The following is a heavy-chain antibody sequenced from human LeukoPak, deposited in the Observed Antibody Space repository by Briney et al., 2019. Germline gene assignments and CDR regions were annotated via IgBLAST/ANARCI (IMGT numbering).Heavy chain of an antibody. J-gene: IGHJ3*02. D-gene: IGHD6-19*01. Sequence: SDTLPLTCAVSGYSISSSNWWGRIRQSPGKGLEWIGYIYYSGSTYYNPSLKSRVTMSVDTSKNQFSLKLNSVTAVDTAVYYCARILSSGWTGGAFDTWGQGTMVIVSS. CDR3: ARILSSGWTGGAFDT. CDR2: IYYSGST. V-gene: IGHV4-28*01. CDR1: GYSISSSNW.